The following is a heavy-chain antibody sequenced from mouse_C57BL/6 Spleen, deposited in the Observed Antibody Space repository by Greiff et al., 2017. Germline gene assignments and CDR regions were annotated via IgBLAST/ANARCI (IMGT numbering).Heavy chain of an antibody. Sequence: EVHLVESGGGLVKPGGSLKLSCAASGFTFSSYAMSWVRQTPEKRLEWVATISDDGSYTYYPDNVKGRFTISRDNAKNNLYLQMSHLKSEDTAMYYCASPIYYDYDDDAMDYWGQGTSVTVSS. CDR2: ISDDGSYT. D-gene: IGHD2-4*01. CDR1: GFTFSSYA. CDR3: ASPIYYDYDDDAMDY. J-gene: IGHJ4*01. V-gene: IGHV5-4*01.